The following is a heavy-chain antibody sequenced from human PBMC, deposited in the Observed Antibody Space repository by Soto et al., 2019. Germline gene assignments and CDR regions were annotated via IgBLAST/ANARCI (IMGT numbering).Heavy chain of an antibody. J-gene: IGHJ4*02. Sequence: GGSLRLSCAASGFKFSNYAMSWVRQAPGKGLEWVSLVSATGGGTYYADSVKGRFTISRDNSHNTLYLQVHSLTAEDTAVYYCAKDRRAGGNSAFYFDFWGQGAQVTVSS. D-gene: IGHD3-16*01. CDR3: AKDRRAGGNSAFYFDF. V-gene: IGHV3-23*01. CDR1: GFKFSNYA. CDR2: VSATGGGT.